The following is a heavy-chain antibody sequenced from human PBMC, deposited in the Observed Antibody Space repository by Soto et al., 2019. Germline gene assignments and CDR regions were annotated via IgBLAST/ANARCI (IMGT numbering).Heavy chain of an antibody. CDR3: ARAPGVQYYFDY. Sequence: QVQLVESGGSVVQPGTSLRLSCAASGFTFSHHAMDWVRQAPGKGLEWVAVISYDGGDKYYADSVKGRFTISRDNSKNTLYLQMSSLRADDTAVYYCARAPGVQYYFDYWGQGTLVTVSS. CDR1: GFTFSHHA. CDR2: ISYDGGDK. D-gene: IGHD2-8*01. J-gene: IGHJ4*02. V-gene: IGHV3-30-3*01.